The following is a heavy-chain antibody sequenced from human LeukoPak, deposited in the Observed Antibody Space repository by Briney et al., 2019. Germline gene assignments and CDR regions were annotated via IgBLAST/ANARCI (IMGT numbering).Heavy chain of an antibody. D-gene: IGHD2-2*01. V-gene: IGHV4-61*02. CDR1: GGSISSGSYY. J-gene: IGHJ6*03. CDR3: AREGKYQLITYYYYYYMDV. Sequence: SETLSLTCTVSGGSISSGSYYWSWLRQPAGKGLEWIGRIYTSGSTNYNPSLKSRVTISVDTSKNQFSLKLSSVTAADTAVYYCAREGKYQLITYYYYYYMDVWGKGTTVTISS. CDR2: IYTSGST.